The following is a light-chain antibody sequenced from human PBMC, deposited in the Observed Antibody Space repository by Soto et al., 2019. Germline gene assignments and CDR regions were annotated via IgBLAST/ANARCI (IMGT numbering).Light chain of an antibody. CDR2: AAS. Sequence: AIQMTQSPSSLSASVGDRVTITCRASQAIRNELGWYQQKPGKAPKLLIYAASSLQSGVPSRFSGSGSGTDFTLTISSLQPEDFATYYCLQDYNYPRTFGQGTKLEIK. J-gene: IGKJ2*01. CDR1: QAIRNE. V-gene: IGKV1-6*01. CDR3: LQDYNYPRT.